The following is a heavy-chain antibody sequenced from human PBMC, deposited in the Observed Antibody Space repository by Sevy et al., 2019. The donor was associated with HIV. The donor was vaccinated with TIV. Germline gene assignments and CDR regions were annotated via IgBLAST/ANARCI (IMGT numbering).Heavy chain of an antibody. CDR2: IYSGGST. CDR3: ASTSCSGGSCYSLIDA. J-gene: IGHJ4*02. Sequence: GGSLRLSCAASGFTVNGNYMSWVRQAPGKGLEWVSVIYSGGSTYYADSVKGRFTISRDTSKTTLYLQMNSLRFEDTAVYYCASTSCSGGSCYSLIDAWGQGTLVTVSS. CDR1: GFTVNGNY. V-gene: IGHV3-66*02. D-gene: IGHD2-15*01.